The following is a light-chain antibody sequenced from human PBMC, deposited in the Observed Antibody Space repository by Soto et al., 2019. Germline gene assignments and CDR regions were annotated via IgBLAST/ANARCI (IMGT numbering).Light chain of an antibody. Sequence: QSVLTQPASVSGSPGQSITISCTGTSSDVGGYNYVSWYQQQSGKAPKLMIHEVSNRPSGVSSRFSGSKSGNTASLTISGLQAEDEADYYCSSYTSSSTLVFGGGTKLTVL. CDR3: SSYTSSSTLV. V-gene: IGLV2-14*01. J-gene: IGLJ2*01. CDR1: SSDVGGYNY. CDR2: EVS.